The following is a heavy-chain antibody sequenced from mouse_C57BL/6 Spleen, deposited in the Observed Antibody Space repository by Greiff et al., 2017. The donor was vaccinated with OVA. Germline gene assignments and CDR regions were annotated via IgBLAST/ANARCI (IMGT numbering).Heavy chain of an antibody. CDR2: ISNGGGST. CDR3: ARVGVYYGYDDAMDY. V-gene: IGHV5-12*01. CDR1: GFTFSDYY. D-gene: IGHD2-2*01. J-gene: IGHJ4*01. Sequence: DVKLVESGGGLVQPGGSLKLSCAASGFTFSDYYMYWVRQTPEKRLEWVAYISNGGGSTYYPDTVKGRFTISRDNAKNTLYRQMSRLKSEDTAMYYCARVGVYYGYDDAMDYWGQGTSVTVSS.